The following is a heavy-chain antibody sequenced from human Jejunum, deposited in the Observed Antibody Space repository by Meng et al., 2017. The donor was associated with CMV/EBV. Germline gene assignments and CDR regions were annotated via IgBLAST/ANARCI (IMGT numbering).Heavy chain of an antibody. Sequence: QVQRRGSGPGLVKPSETLSLTCTVSGGSITDYYWSWIRQPAGKRLEWIGRFYYTGSTNYTPSLENRVTMSLDTSKNRFSLNLSSVTAADTAVYYCARAAVDTGDFDLWGLGILVTVSS. D-gene: IGHD6-25*01. CDR3: ARAAVDTGDFDL. CDR2: FYYTGST. V-gene: IGHV4-4*07. J-gene: IGHJ4*02. CDR1: GGSITDYY.